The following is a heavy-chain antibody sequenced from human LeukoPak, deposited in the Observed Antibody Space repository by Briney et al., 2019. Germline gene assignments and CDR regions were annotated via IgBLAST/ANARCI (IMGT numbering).Heavy chain of an antibody. CDR2: ISGSGGST. J-gene: IGHJ4*02. Sequence: GGSLRLSCAASGLTFISYAMSWVRQAPGKGLEWVSAISGSGGSTYYADSVKGRFTISRDNSKNTLYLQMNSLRAEDTAVYYCAKEVSDYYEPYFDYWGQGTLVTVSS. D-gene: IGHD3-22*01. CDR1: GLTFISYA. V-gene: IGHV3-23*01. CDR3: AKEVSDYYEPYFDY.